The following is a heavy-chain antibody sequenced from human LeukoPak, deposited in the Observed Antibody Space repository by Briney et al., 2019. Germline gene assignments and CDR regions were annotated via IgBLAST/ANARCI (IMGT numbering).Heavy chain of an antibody. J-gene: IGHJ4*02. CDR2: ISSSSSTI. Sequence: GSLRLSCTASGFTFSSYSMNWVRQAPGKGLEWVSYISSSSSTIYYADSVKGRFTISRDNAKNSLYLQMNSLRAEDTALYYCAKGKPAAGTFDYWGQGTLVTVSS. D-gene: IGHD6-13*01. CDR1: GFTFSSYS. CDR3: AKGKPAAGTFDY. V-gene: IGHV3-48*01.